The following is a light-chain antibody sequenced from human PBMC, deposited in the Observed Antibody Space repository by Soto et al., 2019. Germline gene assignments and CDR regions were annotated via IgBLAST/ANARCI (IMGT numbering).Light chain of an antibody. CDR2: DAS. Sequence: EIVLTQSPATLSLSPGERATLSCRASQSVSDYLAWYQQKPGQPPRLLIYDASKRATAIPPRFSGSGSTTDFTRTNSSLEPEDFAVYYCHQRGNGPPWTFGQGTKVEI. J-gene: IGKJ1*01. CDR1: QSVSDY. V-gene: IGKV3-11*01. CDR3: HQRGNGPPWT.